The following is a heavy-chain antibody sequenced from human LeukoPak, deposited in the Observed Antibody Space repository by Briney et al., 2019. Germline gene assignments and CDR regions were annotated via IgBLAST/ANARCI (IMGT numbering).Heavy chain of an antibody. Sequence: PSETLSLTCTISSGSICSSSYYWGWIRQPPGKGLEWIGSIYYNGRTSYNPSLKSRVTISVDTSKNRFSLRLTSVTAADTAVYYCVRLCCVYDNNWDLPHYWGQGTLVTVSS. J-gene: IGHJ4*02. V-gene: IGHV4-39*01. CDR3: VRLCCVYDNNWDLPHY. D-gene: IGHD1-1*01. CDR1: SGSICSSSYY. CDR2: IYYNGRT.